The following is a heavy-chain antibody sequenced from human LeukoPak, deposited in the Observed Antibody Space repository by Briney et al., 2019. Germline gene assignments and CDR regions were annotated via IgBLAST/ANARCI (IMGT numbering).Heavy chain of an antibody. D-gene: IGHD5-18*01. CDR3: ARVQIGYSYGLFDY. J-gene: IGHJ4*02. Sequence: SETLSLTCAVYGGSFSGYYWSWIRQPPEKGLEWIGEINHSGSTNYNPSLKSRVTISVDTSKNQFSLKLSSVTAADTAVYYCARVQIGYSYGLFDYWGQGTLVTVSS. V-gene: IGHV4-34*01. CDR1: GGSFSGYY. CDR2: INHSGST.